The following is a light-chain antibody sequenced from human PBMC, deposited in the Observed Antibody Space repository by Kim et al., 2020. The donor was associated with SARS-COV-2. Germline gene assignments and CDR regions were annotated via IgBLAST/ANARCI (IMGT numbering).Light chain of an antibody. CDR2: DVS. Sequence: QSALTQPASVSGSPGQSIAISCTGTSSDVGGYNYVSWYQQHPGKAPKLMIYDVSNRPSGVSNRFSGSKSGNTASLSISGLQAEDEADYYCTSITSRSTWVFGGGTPADRP. J-gene: IGLJ3*02. V-gene: IGLV2-14*03. CDR3: TSITSRSTWV. CDR1: SSDVGGYNY.